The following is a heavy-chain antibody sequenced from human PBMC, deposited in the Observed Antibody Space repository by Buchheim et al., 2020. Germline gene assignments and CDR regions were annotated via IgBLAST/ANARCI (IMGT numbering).Heavy chain of an antibody. D-gene: IGHD2-2*01. CDR2: INPSGGAT. V-gene: IGHV1-46*01. J-gene: IGHJ4*02. Sequence: QVQLVQSGAEVKKPGASVKVSCKASGYTFTSNYLHWVRLAPGQGLEWMGIINPSGGATSYPQRFQGRVTMTRDTSTSTAYMELSSLRSEDTAVYYCAREDPTSHCYGNWGQGT. CDR3: AREDPTSHCYGN. CDR1: GYTFTSNY.